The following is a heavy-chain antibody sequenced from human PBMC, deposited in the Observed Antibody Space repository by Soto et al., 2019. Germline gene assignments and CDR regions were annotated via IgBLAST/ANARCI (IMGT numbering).Heavy chain of an antibody. CDR2: INQDGSAI. CDR3: ARDRAMDDY. D-gene: IGHD5-18*01. J-gene: IGHJ4*02. V-gene: IGHV3-7*05. Sequence: EVQLVESGGGLVQPGGSLRLSCAASGFTFSTYWMNWVRQAPGKGLEWVANINQDGSAINYVDSVRGRFTISRDNAKNSLYLQMNSLGADDTAVYYCARDRAMDDYWGQGTLVTVSS. CDR1: GFTFSTYW.